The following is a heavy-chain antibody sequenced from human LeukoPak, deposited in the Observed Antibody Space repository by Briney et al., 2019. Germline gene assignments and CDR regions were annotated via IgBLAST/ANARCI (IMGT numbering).Heavy chain of an antibody. CDR2: INPNSGGT. CDR3: ANAAKRGYSPGEVDY. Sequence: ASVKVSCKASGYTFTGYYMHWVRQAPGQGLEWMGWINPNSGGTNYAQKFQGRVTLTKDTSISSAYMELSSLRSGDTAVYYCANAAKRGYSPGEVDYWGQGTLVTVSS. V-gene: IGHV1-2*02. J-gene: IGHJ4*02. CDR1: GYTFTGYY. D-gene: IGHD5-18*01.